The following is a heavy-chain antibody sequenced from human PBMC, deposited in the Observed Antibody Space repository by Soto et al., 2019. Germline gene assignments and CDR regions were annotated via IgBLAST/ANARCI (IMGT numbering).Heavy chain of an antibody. CDR3: ARGPGDARXKSPREGGLIPLDAFDI. CDR2: INPNSGGT. D-gene: IGHD3-16*01. Sequence: ASVKVSCKASGYTFTGYYMHWVRQAPGQGLEWMGWINPNSGGTNYAQKFQGWVTMTRDTSISTAYMELSRLRSDDTAVYYCARGPGDARXKSPREGGLIPLDAFDIWGQGTMVTVSS. CDR1: GYTFTGYY. J-gene: IGHJ3*02. V-gene: IGHV1-2*04.